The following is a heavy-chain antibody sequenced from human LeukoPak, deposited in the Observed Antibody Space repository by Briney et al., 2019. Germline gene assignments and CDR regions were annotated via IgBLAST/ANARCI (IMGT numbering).Heavy chain of an antibody. CDR3: AKDRSSGCLDY. V-gene: IGHV3-33*06. D-gene: IGHD6-19*01. CDR2: IWYDGSNK. J-gene: IGHJ4*02. CDR1: GFTFSSYG. Sequence: GGSLRLSCAASGFTFSSYGMHWVRQAPGKGLEWVAVIWYDGSNKYYADSVKGRFTISRDNSKNTLYLQMNSPRAEDTAVYYCAKDRSSGCLDYWGQGTLVTVSS.